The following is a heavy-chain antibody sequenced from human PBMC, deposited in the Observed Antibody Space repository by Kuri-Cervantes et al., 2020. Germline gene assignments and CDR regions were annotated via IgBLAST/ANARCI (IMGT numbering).Heavy chain of an antibody. V-gene: IGHV3-11*01. CDR3: AREGYGGIPDAFDI. CDR2: ISSSGSAI. D-gene: IGHD4-23*01. CDR1: GFTFSDYY. J-gene: IGHJ3*02. Sequence: LSLTCAASGFTFSDYYMSWIRQAPGKGLEWVSYISSSGSAIYYADSVKGRFTISRDNAKNSLYLQMNSLRAEDTAVYYCAREGYGGIPDAFDIWGQGTMVTDSS.